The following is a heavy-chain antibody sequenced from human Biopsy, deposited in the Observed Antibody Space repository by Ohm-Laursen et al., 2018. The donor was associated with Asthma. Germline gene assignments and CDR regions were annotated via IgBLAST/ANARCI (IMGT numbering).Heavy chain of an antibody. CDR2: INSVFGTT. V-gene: IGHV1-69*13. D-gene: IGHD2-2*01. CDR3: ARKAGSCISRTCSSLDF. J-gene: IGHJ4*02. Sequence: SVKVSCKSLGGTFNTYVIGWVRQAPGQGLEWMGGINSVFGTTTYPQKFQDRVTINADDSTSTVYMELSSLRSEDTAVYYCARKAGSCISRTCSSLDFWGQGTLVTVSS. CDR1: GGTFNTYV.